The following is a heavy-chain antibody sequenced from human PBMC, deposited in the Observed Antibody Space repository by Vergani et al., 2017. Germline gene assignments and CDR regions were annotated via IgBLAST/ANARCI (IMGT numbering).Heavy chain of an antibody. V-gene: IGHV1-69*01. CDR2: IIPIFGTA. D-gene: IGHD6-13*01. Sequence: VSCKASGGTFSSYAISWVRQAPGQGLEWMGGIIPIFGTANYAQKFQGRVTITADESTSTAYMELSSLRSEDTAVYYCARKAYSSNLFDYWGQGTLVTVSS. J-gene: IGHJ4*02. CDR3: ARKAYSSNLFDY. CDR1: GGTFSSYA.